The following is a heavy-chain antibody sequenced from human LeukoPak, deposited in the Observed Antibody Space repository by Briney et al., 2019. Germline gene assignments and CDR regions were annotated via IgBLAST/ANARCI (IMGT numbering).Heavy chain of an antibody. V-gene: IGHV4-4*07. D-gene: IGHD4-23*01. J-gene: IGHJ6*03. CDR1: GASISSYY. CDR3: ARERAGKVWYYYYMDV. CDR2: IYTSAIISGNT. Sequence: SETLSLTCTVSGASISSYYWSWIRQPPGKGLEWIGRIYTSAIISGNTNYNPSLKSRVTMSVDTSKNQFSLRLRSVTAADTAVYYCARERAGKVWYYYYMDVWGKGTTVTISS.